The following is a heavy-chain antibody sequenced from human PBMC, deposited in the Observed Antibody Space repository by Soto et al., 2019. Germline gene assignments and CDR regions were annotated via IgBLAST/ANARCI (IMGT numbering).Heavy chain of an antibody. CDR3: ARDKITGLFDF. Sequence: PSETLSLSCAVYGGSFSGYSWTWIRQPPGTGLEWIGEINHSGSTNYNPSLKSRVTISVDTSKNQFSLKLTSVTAADTAVYYCARDKITGLFDFWAQGTLVTVSS. CDR1: GGSFSGYS. CDR2: INHSGST. J-gene: IGHJ4*02. D-gene: IGHD2-8*02. V-gene: IGHV4-34*01.